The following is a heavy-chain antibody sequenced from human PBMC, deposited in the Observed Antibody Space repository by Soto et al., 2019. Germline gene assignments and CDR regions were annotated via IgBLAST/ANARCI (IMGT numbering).Heavy chain of an antibody. CDR1: GFTFSNAW. V-gene: IGHV3-15*01. CDR2: IKSKTDGGTT. D-gene: IGHD3-3*01. CDR3: TTISAYYDFWSGYSSPAFDP. Sequence: EVQLVESGGGLVKPGGSLRLSCAASGFTFSNAWMSWVRQAPGKGLEWVGRIKSKTDGGTTDYAAPVKGRFTISRDDSKNTLYLQMNSLKTEDTAVYYCTTISAYYDFWSGYSSPAFDPWGQGTLVTVSS. J-gene: IGHJ5*02.